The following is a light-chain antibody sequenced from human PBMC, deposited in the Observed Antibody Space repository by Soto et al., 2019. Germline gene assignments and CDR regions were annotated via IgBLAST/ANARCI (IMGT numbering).Light chain of an antibody. CDR2: GAS. Sequence: EIVLTQSPGTLSLSPGERATLSCRASQSVTSNFLAWYQQKPGQAPRLLIYGASTRATGIPDMFSGSGSGTDFTLTISRLEPEVFAVYFCQQYGSSPPFTFGPGTKVDI. CDR3: QQYGSSPPFT. CDR1: QSVTSNF. V-gene: IGKV3-20*01. J-gene: IGKJ3*01.